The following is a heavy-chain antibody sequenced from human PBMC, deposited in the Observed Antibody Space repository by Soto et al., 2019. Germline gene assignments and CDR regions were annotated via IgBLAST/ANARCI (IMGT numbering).Heavy chain of an antibody. J-gene: IGHJ5*02. CDR1: GGSISSYY. Sequence: QVQLQESGPGLVKPSETPSLTCTVSGGSISSYYWTWIRQPPGKGLEWIGYIHYSGSTNYKPSLRSRVTISVDTSKNQFSLKLSSVTAADTAVYYCARLGTYGSGSYVWENCFDPWGQGTLVTVSS. D-gene: IGHD3-10*01. V-gene: IGHV4-59*08. CDR2: IHYSGST. CDR3: ARLGTYGSGSYVWENCFDP.